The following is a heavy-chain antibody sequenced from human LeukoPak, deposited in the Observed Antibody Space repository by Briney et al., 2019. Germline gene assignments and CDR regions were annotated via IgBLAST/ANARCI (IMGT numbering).Heavy chain of an antibody. CDR3: ARDQKISSASWFDP. J-gene: IGHJ5*02. CDR2: ISSSGNTI. D-gene: IGHD6-6*01. V-gene: IGHV3-48*03. CDR1: GFTFSSYE. Sequence: GGSLRLSCVVSGFTFSSYEMNWVRQAPGKGLEWLSYISSSGNTIFYADSVRGRFTISRDNAKNSLYLQMNSLRAEDTAVYYCARDQKISSASWFDPWGQGTLVTVSS.